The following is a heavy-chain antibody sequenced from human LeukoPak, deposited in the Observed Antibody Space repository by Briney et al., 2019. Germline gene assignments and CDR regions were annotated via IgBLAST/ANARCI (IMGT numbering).Heavy chain of an antibody. CDR3: ASDYDFWSGYSSYGMDV. CDR1: GFTFSDYY. CDR2: ISSSGSTI. J-gene: IGHJ6*02. D-gene: IGHD3-3*01. Sequence: GGSLRLSCAASGFTFSDYYMSWIRQAPGKGLEWVSYISSSGSTIYYADSVKGRFTVSRDNAKNSLYLQMNSLRAEDTAVYYCASDYDFWSGYSSYGMDVWGQGTTVTVSS. V-gene: IGHV3-11*01.